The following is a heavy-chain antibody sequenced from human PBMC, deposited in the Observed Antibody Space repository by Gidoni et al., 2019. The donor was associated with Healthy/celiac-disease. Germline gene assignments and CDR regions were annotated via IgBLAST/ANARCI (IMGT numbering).Heavy chain of an antibody. CDR3: AKGGGGNSGNFDY. D-gene: IGHD2-21*02. J-gene: IGHJ4*02. CDR1: AFTFSSYA. CDR2: ISGSGCST. V-gene: IGHV3-23*01. Sequence: EVQLLESGGGLVQPGGSLRLSCAASAFTFSSYAMSWVRQAPGKGLEWVAAISGSGCSTYYADAVKGRFTISRDNSKNTLYLQMNSLRAEDTAVYYCAKGGGGNSGNFDYWGQGTLVTVSS.